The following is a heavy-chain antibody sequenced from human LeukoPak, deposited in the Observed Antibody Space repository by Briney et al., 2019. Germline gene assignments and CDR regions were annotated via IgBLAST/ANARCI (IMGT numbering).Heavy chain of an antibody. D-gene: IGHD6-13*01. Sequence: GGSLRLSCAASGVTFSSYRMNWGREAPGKGLEWGSSISRSSRYRYYADSVKSRLTISRDNAKTAMYLKMNSLRAEDTAVYYSARGMYSSSWNYYYYYYGMDVWGQGTTVTVSS. CDR1: GVTFSSYR. V-gene: IGHV3-21*01. CDR2: ISRSSRYR. CDR3: ARGMYSSSWNYYYYYYGMDV. J-gene: IGHJ6*02.